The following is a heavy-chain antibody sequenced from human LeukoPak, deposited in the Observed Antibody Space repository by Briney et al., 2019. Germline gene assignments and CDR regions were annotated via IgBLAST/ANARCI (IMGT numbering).Heavy chain of an antibody. CDR1: GYTFTCYY. V-gene: IGHV1-2*02. CDR3: ARPHHYGSGSYYSATYYFDY. CDR2: INPNSGGT. D-gene: IGHD3-10*01. J-gene: IGHJ4*02. Sequence: GASVKVSCKASGYTFTCYYMHWVRQAPGQGLEWMGWINPNSGGTNYAQNFQGRVTMTRDTSISTAYMELSRLRSDDTAVYYCARPHHYGSGSYYSATYYFDYWGQGTLVTVSS.